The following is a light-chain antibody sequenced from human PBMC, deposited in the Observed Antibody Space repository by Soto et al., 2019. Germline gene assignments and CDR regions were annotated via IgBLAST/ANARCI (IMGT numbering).Light chain of an antibody. CDR2: AAS. V-gene: IGKV1-8*01. J-gene: IGKJ4*01. CDR3: QQYYSYPGLT. Sequence: AIRMTQSPSSLSASTGDRVTITCRASQGISSYLAWYQQKPGKAPKLLIYAASTLQSGVPSRFSGSGSGTDFTLTISCLQPEDFATYYCQQYYSYPGLTFGGGTKVDIK. CDR1: QGISSY.